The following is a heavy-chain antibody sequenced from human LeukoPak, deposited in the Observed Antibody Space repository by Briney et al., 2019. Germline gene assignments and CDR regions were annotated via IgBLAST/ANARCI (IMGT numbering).Heavy chain of an antibody. CDR2: IYYSGST. D-gene: IGHD3-22*01. CDR1: GGSISSSSYY. V-gene: IGHV4-39*07. CDR3: AREARYYYDSSVYFDY. Sequence: KPSETLSLTCTVSGGSISSSSYYWGWIRQPPGKGLEWIGSIYYSGSTYYNPSLKSRVTISVDTSKNQFSLKLSSVTAADTAVYYCAREARYYYDSSVYFDYWGQGTLVTVSS. J-gene: IGHJ4*02.